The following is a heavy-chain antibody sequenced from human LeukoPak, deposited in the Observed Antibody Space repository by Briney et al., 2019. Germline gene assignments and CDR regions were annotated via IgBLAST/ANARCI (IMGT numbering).Heavy chain of an antibody. V-gene: IGHV4-4*08. CDR3: ARDSGSHLFDY. J-gene: IGHJ4*02. D-gene: IGHD1-26*01. Sequence: SETLSLTCTVSGDPINGFYWSWIRQPPGKGLEWIGRIYTSGSTSYNPSLKSRVTISVDTSKNQFSLKLSSVTAADTAVYYCARDSGSHLFDYWGQGTLVTVSS. CDR2: IYTSGST. CDR1: GDPINGFY.